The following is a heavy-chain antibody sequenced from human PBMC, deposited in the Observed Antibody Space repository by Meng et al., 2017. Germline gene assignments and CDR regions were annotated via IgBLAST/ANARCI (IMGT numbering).Heavy chain of an antibody. V-gene: IGHV4-59*01. CDR1: GGSTSSNY. CDR2: IYHSGST. D-gene: IGHD3-10*01. J-gene: IGHJ4*02. Sequence: SETLSLTCTVSGGSTSSNYWNWIRQPPGKGLEWIGYIYHSGSTSYNPSLKSRVTISVDTSKNQFPLKLSSVTAADTATYYCAREGVRGSGSYWDYWGQGTLVTVSS. CDR3: AREGVRGSGSYWDY.